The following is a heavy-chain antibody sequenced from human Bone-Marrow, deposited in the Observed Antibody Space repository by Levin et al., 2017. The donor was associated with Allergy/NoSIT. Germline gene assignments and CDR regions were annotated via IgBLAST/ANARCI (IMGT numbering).Heavy chain of an antibody. V-gene: IGHV3-30*18. Sequence: GSLRLSCAASGFTFSSYGMHWVRQAPGKGLEWVAVISYDGSNKYYADSVKGRFTISRDNSKNTLYLQMNSLRAEDTAVYYCAKVGMTTVVTPYRGYYYYGMDVWGQGTTVTVSS. D-gene: IGHD4-23*01. CDR3: AKVGMTTVVTPYRGYYYYGMDV. CDR2: ISYDGSNK. J-gene: IGHJ6*02. CDR1: GFTFSSYG.